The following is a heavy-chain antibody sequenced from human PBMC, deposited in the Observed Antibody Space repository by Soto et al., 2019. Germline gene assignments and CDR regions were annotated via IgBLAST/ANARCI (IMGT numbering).Heavy chain of an antibody. Sequence: EVQLLESGGGLVQPGGSLRLSCAASGFTFSSYAMSWVRQAPGKGLEWVSAISGSGGSTYYADSVKGRFTISRDNSKNTRYLQMNSLRAEDTAVYYCAKGRGGGTYYFDYWGQGTLVTVSS. CDR1: GFTFSSYA. CDR2: ISGSGGST. D-gene: IGHD2-21*01. V-gene: IGHV3-23*01. CDR3: AKGRGGGTYYFDY. J-gene: IGHJ4*02.